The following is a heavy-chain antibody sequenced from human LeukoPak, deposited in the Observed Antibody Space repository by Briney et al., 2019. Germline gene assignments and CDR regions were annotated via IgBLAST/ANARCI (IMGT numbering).Heavy chain of an antibody. V-gene: IGHV3-23*01. D-gene: IGHD5-12*01. CDR3: GRARSGYDFDY. Sequence: GGSLRLSCAASGFTISTYAMTWVRQAPGKGLEWVSSITSSGATTYYADSVKGRFTISRDNYKNTLYLQMNSLRADDAAVYYCGRARSGYDFDYWGQGTLVTVFS. CDR2: ITSSGATT. CDR1: GFTISTYA. J-gene: IGHJ4*02.